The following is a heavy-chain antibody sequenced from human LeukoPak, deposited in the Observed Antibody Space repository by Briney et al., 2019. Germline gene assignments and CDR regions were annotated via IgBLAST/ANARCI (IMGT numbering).Heavy chain of an antibody. J-gene: IGHJ4*02. D-gene: IGHD1-7*01. CDR1: GGSVSSGSYY. CDR2: IYYSGST. V-gene: IGHV4-61*01. Sequence: PSETLSLTCTVSGGSVSSGSYYWSWIRQPPGKGLEWIGYIYYSGSTNYNPSLKSRVTISVDTSKNQFSLKLSSVTAADTAVYYCASSLSAGWNYGVFDYWGQGTLVTVSS. CDR3: ASSLSAGWNYGVFDY.